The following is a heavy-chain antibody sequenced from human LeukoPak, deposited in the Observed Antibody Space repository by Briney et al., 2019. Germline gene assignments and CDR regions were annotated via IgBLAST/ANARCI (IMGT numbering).Heavy chain of an antibody. CDR3: AKGVIWPPNNWFDP. J-gene: IGHJ5*02. Sequence: PGGSLRLSCAASGFTISSYAMSWVRQAPGKGLEWVSAISGSGGSTYYADSVKGRFTISRDNSKNTLYLQMNSLRAEDTAVYYCAKGVIWPPNNWFDPWGQGTLVTVSS. CDR2: ISGSGGST. D-gene: IGHD2-21*01. CDR1: GFTISSYA. V-gene: IGHV3-23*01.